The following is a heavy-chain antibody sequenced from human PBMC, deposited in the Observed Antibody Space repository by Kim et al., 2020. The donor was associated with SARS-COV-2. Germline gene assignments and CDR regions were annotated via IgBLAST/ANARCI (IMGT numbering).Heavy chain of an antibody. CDR1: GGSISSSSYY. CDR2: IYYSGST. Sequence: SETLSLTCTVSGGSISSSSYYWGWIRQPPGKGLEWIGSIYYSGSTYYNPSLKSRVTISVDTSKNQFSLKLSSVTAADTAVYYCATTLRTYYYDSSGYHDAFDIWGQGTMVTVSS. CDR3: ATTLRTYYYDSSGYHDAFDI. J-gene: IGHJ3*02. D-gene: IGHD3-22*01. V-gene: IGHV4-39*01.